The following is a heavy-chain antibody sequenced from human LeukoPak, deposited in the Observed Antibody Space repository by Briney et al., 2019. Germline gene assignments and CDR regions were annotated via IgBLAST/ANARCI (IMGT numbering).Heavy chain of an antibody. CDR3: AKAHHGDYFFYFDY. J-gene: IGHJ4*02. CDR2: INGSGGST. CDR1: GFTFSSYA. V-gene: IGHV3-23*01. Sequence: PGGSLRLSCAASGFTFSSYAMSWVRQAPGKGLEWVSGINGSGGSTYYADSVKGRFTISRDNSKNTLYLQMNSLRAEDTAVFYCAKAHHGDYFFYFDYWGQGTLVTVSS. D-gene: IGHD4-17*01.